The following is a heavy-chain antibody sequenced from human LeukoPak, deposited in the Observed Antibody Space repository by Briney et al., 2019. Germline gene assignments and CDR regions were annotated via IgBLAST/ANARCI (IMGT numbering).Heavy chain of an antibody. Sequence: GGSLRLSCAASGFTFSSYAMSWVRQAPGKGLEWVSAISGSGGSTYYADSVKGRFTISRDNSQNTLYMQMNSLRAEDTAVYYCAKRLVSSGWDEDYWGQGTLVTVSS. V-gene: IGHV3-23*01. CDR2: ISGSGGST. CDR1: GFTFSSYA. CDR3: AKRLVSSGWDEDY. J-gene: IGHJ4*02. D-gene: IGHD6-19*01.